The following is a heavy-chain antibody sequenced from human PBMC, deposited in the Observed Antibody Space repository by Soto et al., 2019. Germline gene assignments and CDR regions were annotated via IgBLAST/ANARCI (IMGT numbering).Heavy chain of an antibody. CDR3: ARGGAVAGTRAYYYGMAV. CDR2: IYSGGST. J-gene: IGHJ6*04. CDR1: GFTVSSNY. Sequence: EVQLVESGGGLIQPGGSLRLSCAASGFTVSSNYMSWVRQAPGKGLEWVSVIYSGGSTYYADSVKGPFTISRNNTKNPLCVQRNCPSAEDTAVYYCARGGAVAGTRAYYYGMAVWGKGTRVTVSS. V-gene: IGHV3-53*01. D-gene: IGHD6-19*01.